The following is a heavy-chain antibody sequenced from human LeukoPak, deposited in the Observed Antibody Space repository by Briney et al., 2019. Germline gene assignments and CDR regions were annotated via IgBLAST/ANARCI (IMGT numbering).Heavy chain of an antibody. Sequence: GGSLRLSCAASGFTFSSYGMHWVRQAPGKGLEWVAYIRYDETNKYYTDSVKGRFTISRDNSKNTLFLEMNSLRPEDTAVYYCAQKWGQGTADTGNYFDSWGQGTLVTVSS. V-gene: IGHV3-30*02. D-gene: IGHD1-14*01. J-gene: IGHJ4*02. CDR1: GFTFSSYG. CDR2: IRYDETNK. CDR3: AQKWGQGTADTGNYFDS.